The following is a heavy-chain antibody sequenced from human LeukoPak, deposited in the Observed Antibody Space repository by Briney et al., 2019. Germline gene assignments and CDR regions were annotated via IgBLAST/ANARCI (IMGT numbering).Heavy chain of an antibody. D-gene: IGHD5-24*01. Sequence: GGSLRLSCAASGFTFDDYAMNWVRQGPGKGPEWVSYITNSGSLKYYADSVKGRFTISRNNANKSLYLQMNSLRAEDTAVYYCVRDAIESWLPNDAFDIWGQGTMVTVSS. CDR3: VRDAIESWLPNDAFDI. CDR2: ITNSGSLK. V-gene: IGHV3-48*03. J-gene: IGHJ3*02. CDR1: GFTFDDYA.